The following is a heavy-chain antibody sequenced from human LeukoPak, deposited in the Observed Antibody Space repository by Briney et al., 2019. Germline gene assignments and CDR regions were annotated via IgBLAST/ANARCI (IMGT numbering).Heavy chain of an antibody. J-gene: IGHJ6*02. CDR1: GGSISKSPYY. Sequence: SETLSLTCSVSGGSISKSPYYWAWIRQTPGKGLEWIANIYYSGNTYYNLSLKSRVTISVDTSKNHFSLKLNSVTAADTAVYYCARSGPYCRGGSCYAYAMDVWGQGTTATVSS. D-gene: IGHD2-15*01. CDR2: IYYSGNT. CDR3: ARSGPYCRGGSCYAYAMDV. V-gene: IGHV4-39*02.